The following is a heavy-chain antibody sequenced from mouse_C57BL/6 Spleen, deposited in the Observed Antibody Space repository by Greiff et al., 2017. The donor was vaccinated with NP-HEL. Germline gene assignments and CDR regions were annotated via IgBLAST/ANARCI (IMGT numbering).Heavy chain of an antibody. D-gene: IGHD2-3*01. Sequence: VQLQQSGPELVKPGASVKISCKASGYSFTGYFMNWVMQSHGKSLEWIGRINPYNGDTFYNQKFKGKATLTVDKSSSTAHMELRSLTSEDSAVYYCARAHDGYYVHFDYWGQGTTLTVSS. V-gene: IGHV1-20*01. CDR1: GYSFTGYF. J-gene: IGHJ2*01. CDR3: ARAHDGYYVHFDY. CDR2: INPYNGDT.